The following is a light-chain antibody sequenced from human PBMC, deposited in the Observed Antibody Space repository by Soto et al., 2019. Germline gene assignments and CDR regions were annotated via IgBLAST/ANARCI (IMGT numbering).Light chain of an antibody. CDR2: GAS. CDR3: QQYGGSPRGT. CDR1: QSVSSSY. V-gene: IGKV3-20*01. J-gene: IGKJ1*01. Sequence: EIVLTQSPGTLSLSPGERATLSCRASQSVSSSYLAWYQQKPGQAPRLLIYGASSRATGIPDRFSGSGSGTDFTLTISRLEPVDFAVYYCQQYGGSPRGTFGQGTKVEIK.